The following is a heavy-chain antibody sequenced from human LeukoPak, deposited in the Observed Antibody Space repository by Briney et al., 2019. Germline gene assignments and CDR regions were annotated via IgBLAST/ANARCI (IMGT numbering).Heavy chain of an antibody. D-gene: IGHD1-26*01. Sequence: SSETLSLTCTVSGGSISSSSYYWGWIRQPPGKGLEWIGSIYYSGSTYYNPSLKSRVTIYVDTSKNQFSLKLSSVTAADTAVYYCARLRIVGATIDYWGQGTLVTVSS. V-gene: IGHV4-39*01. CDR2: IYYSGST. CDR3: ARLRIVGATIDY. J-gene: IGHJ4*02. CDR1: GGSISSSSYY.